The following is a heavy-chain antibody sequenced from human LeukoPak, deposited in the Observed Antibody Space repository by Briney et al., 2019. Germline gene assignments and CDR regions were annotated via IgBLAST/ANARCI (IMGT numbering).Heavy chain of an antibody. CDR3: ARDVYGGDAFDI. V-gene: IGHV4-31*03. D-gene: IGHD4-23*01. CDR1: GGSISSGGYY. J-gene: IGHJ3*02. CDR2: IYYSGST. Sequence: SETLSLTCTVSGGSISSGGYYWSWIRQHPGKGLEWIGYIYYSGSTYYNPSLKSRVTISVDTSKNQFSLKLSSVTAADTAVYYCARDVYGGDAFDIWGHGTMVTVSS.